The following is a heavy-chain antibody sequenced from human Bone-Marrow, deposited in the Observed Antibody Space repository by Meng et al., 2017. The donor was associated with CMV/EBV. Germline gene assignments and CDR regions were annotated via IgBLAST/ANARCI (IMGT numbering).Heavy chain of an antibody. V-gene: IGHV3-21*01. D-gene: IGHD6-6*01. CDR3: VSEQLDYYYGMDV. CDR2: ISSSSSYI. J-gene: IGHJ6*02. CDR1: GGSISSSSYY. Sequence: GGSLRLPCTVSGGSISSSSYYWGWVRQAPGKGLEWVSSISSSSSYIYYADSVKGRFTTSRDNAKNSLYLQMNSLRAEDTAVYYCVSEQLDYYYGMDVWGQGTTVTVSS.